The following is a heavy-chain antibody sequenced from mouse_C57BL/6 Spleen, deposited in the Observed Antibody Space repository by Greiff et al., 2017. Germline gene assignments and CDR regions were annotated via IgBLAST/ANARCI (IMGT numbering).Heavy chain of an antibody. J-gene: IGHJ2*01. CDR1: GYTFTSYW. CDR2: INPSSGYT. CDR3: AGRDSDGGGVFDY. Sequence: QVHVKQSGAELAKPGASVKLSCKASGYTFTSYWMHWVKQRPGQGLEWIGYINPSSGYTKYNQKFKDKATLTAGKSSSTAYMQLSSLTYEDSAVYYCAGRDSDGGGVFDYWGQGTTLTVSS. V-gene: IGHV1-7*01.